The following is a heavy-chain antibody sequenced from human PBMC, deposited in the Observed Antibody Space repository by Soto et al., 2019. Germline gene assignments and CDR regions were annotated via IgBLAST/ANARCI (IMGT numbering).Heavy chain of an antibody. CDR1: GYSISSGYY. V-gene: IGHV4-38-2*01. D-gene: IGHD1-26*01. Sequence: PSETLSLTCAVSGYSISSGYYWGWIRQPPGKGLEWIGSIYHSGSTYYNPSLKSRVTISVDTSKNQFSLKLSSVTAADTAVYYCARGADSGGYYYYYGMDVWGQGTTVTVPS. CDR3: ARGADSGGYYYYYGMDV. CDR2: IYHSGST. J-gene: IGHJ6*02.